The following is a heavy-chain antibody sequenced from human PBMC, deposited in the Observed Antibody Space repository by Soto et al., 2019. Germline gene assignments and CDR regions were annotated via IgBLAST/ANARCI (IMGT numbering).Heavy chain of an antibody. V-gene: IGHV4-34*01. D-gene: IGHD2-15*01. CDR1: GGSLSNYY. J-gene: IGHJ4*02. CDR3: ATSKIYFVQSGGSHHVPRGF. Sequence: PSETLSLTCAVSGGSLSNYYWRWIRQPSGKGLARIGGIYHSGSTNYNPSLKSRVTISVDTSKNQFYLKLSSVTASDTALYYCATSKIYFVQSGGSHHVPRGFWGQGTMVTVAS. CDR2: IYHSGST.